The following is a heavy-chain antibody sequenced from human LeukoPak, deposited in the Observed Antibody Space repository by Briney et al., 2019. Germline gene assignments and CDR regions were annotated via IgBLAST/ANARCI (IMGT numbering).Heavy chain of an antibody. J-gene: IGHJ4*02. Sequence: PSETLSLTCTVSGGSISSYYWSWIRQPAGQGLERIGRIYTSGSTNYNPSLKSRVTMSVDMSKNQFSLKLSSVTAADTAVYYCARVSFLEYYYDSSGYPTAAFFDYWGQGTLVTVSS. CDR2: IYTSGST. CDR1: GGSISSYY. CDR3: ARVSFLEYYYDSSGYPTAAFFDY. D-gene: IGHD3-22*01. V-gene: IGHV4-4*07.